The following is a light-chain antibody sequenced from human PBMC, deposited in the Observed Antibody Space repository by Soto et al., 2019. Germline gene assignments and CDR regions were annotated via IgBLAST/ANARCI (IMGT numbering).Light chain of an antibody. Sequence: DIHITHSPSSLSSSVVYIVTMTCQASQDITNYLNWFQQKPGKAPELLIYDASNLETGVPSRFSGSGSGPHFTFTISNLQPEDIATYYCQQYNNLPITFGQGTRLEIK. CDR3: QQYNNLPIT. J-gene: IGKJ5*01. V-gene: IGKV1-33*01. CDR2: DAS. CDR1: QDITNY.